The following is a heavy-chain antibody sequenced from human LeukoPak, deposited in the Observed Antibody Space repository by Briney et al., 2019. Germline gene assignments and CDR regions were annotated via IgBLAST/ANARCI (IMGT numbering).Heavy chain of an antibody. D-gene: IGHD6-13*01. Sequence: AGRSLRLSCAASGFTFSSYGMHWVRQAPGKGLERVAVISYDGSHECYADSVKGRFTISRDSSKSTLYLQMNSLRAEDTAVYYCARDLSSSWSLEYWGQGTLVTVSS. CDR2: ISYDGSHE. CDR3: ARDLSSSWSLEY. V-gene: IGHV3-30*03. J-gene: IGHJ4*02. CDR1: GFTFSSYG.